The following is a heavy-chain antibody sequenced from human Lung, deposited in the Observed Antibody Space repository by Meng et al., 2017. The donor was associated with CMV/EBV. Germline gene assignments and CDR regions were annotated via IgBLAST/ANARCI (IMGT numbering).Heavy chain of an antibody. CDR1: GFTFSSYT. D-gene: IGHD3-10*01. J-gene: IGHJ6*02. V-gene: IGHV3-21*06. CDR2: ISSSGSYI. Sequence: ESXKISCAASGFTFSSYTLNWVRQPPGEGLEWVSSISSSGSYIYYAASVKGRFTISRVNAENSLYLQMSGLRAEDTAVYFCAGDYGSWGKFVWGQGPTVTVSS. CDR3: AGDYGSWGKFV.